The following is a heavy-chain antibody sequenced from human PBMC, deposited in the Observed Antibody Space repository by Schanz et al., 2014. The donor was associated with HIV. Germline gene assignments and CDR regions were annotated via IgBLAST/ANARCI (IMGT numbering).Heavy chain of an antibody. CDR3: ARVYGRTYGWPDY. V-gene: IGHV3-11*01. J-gene: IGHJ4*02. CDR1: GFTFTDNY. Sequence: GQLVESGGGLVKPGGSLRLSCAASGFTFTDNYMSWVRQAPGKGPEWLSYISVNGATREYADSVKGRFTISRDNARTSLYLQMNSLRAEDTAVYYCARVYGRTYGWPDYWGQGTLVTVSS. D-gene: IGHD3-10*01. CDR2: ISVNGATR.